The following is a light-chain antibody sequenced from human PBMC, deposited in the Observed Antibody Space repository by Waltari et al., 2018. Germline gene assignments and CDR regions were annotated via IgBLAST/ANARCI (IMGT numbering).Light chain of an antibody. J-gene: IGLJ3*02. CDR3: AAWDDGWSGPWV. CDR1: KSNLGHTS. Sequence: QSVLTQPPSTSATPGQRVTISCSGSKSNLGHTSVYWYQQVPGLAPQFLIYKTSQRPSGVPDRFSGSKSGTSASLAISGLRSEDEATYHCAAWDDGWSGPWVFGGGTRVTVL. V-gene: IGLV1-47*01. CDR2: KTS.